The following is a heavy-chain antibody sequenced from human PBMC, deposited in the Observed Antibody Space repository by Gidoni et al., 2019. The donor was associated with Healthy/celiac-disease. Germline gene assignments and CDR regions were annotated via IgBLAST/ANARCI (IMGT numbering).Heavy chain of an antibody. CDR3: AGVLRYNDSSGYNYFDY. CDR2: A. D-gene: IGHD3-22*01. J-gene: IGHJ4*02. V-gene: IGHV1-69*01. Sequence: ANYAQKFQGRVTITADESTSTAYMELSSLRTENTGVYYCAGVLRYNDSSGYNYFDYWGQGTLVTVSS.